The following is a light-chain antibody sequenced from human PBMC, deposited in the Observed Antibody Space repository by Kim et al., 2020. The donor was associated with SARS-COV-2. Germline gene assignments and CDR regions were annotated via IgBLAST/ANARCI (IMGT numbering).Light chain of an antibody. CDR2: RDD. CDR3: QAWDSSTVL. CDR1: ELDVKS. V-gene: IGLV3-1*01. J-gene: IGLJ3*02. Sequence: SVSPGQTASITCSGDELDVKSASWYQQKPGLSPVLVIFRDDMRPSGIPERFSGSNSGNTATLTISGTRTMDEAEYFCQAWDSSTVLFGGGTQLTVL.